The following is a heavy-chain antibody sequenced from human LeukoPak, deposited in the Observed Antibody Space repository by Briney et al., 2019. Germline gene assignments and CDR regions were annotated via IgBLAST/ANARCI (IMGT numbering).Heavy chain of an antibody. J-gene: IGHJ3*01. CDR2: IGAGGEST. D-gene: IGHD5-24*01. CDR3: AKDIQLST. CDR1: GFTFSVAA. V-gene: IGHV3-23*01. Sequence: PGGSLRLSCAASGFTFSVAAMTWVRAAPGKGLEWVSLIGAGGESTYYADSVKGRFTISRDNSKNTLSLQMNSLRVEDTAMYFCAKDIQLSTWGLGTMVTVSS.